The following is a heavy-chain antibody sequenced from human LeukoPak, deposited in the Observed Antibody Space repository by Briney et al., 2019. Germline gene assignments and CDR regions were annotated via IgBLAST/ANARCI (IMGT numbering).Heavy chain of an antibody. V-gene: IGHV5-51*01. CDR2: IYPGDSDT. CDR1: GYSFTTYW. D-gene: IGHD4-17*01. Sequence: GESLKISCKGSGYSFTTYWIGWVRQMPGKGLECLGVIYPGDSDTRYSPSFQGQVTISADKSISTAYLQWSSLKVSDTAMYYCARGYGDYGGRKFDYWGQGALVTVSS. J-gene: IGHJ4*02. CDR3: ARGYGDYGGRKFDY.